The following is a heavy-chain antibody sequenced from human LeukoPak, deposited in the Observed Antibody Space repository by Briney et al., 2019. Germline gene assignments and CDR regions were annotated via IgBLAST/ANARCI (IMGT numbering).Heavy chain of an antibody. D-gene: IGHD5-24*01. J-gene: IGHJ5*02. CDR1: GGSVCSGSYY. CDR3: ARARDGHINNWFDP. Sequence: SETLSLTCTVSGGSVCSGSYYWSWIRQPPGKGLEWIGYIYYSGSAKYNPSLKSRVTISVDTSKNQFSLKMSSVTAADTAVYYCARARDGHINNWFDPWGQGTLVIVSS. CDR2: IYYSGSA. V-gene: IGHV4-61*01.